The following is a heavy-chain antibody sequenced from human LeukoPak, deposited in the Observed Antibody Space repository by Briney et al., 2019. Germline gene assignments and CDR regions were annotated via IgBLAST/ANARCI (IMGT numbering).Heavy chain of an antibody. Sequence: GGSLRLSCAASGFTFSNEMNWVRQAPGKGLEWVAVISYDGSNKNYADSVKGRFTISRDNSKDTLYLQMNSLRAEDTAVYYCYYMDVWGKGTTVTISS. J-gene: IGHJ6*03. CDR3: YYMDV. CDR2: ISYDGSNK. CDR1: GFTFSNE. V-gene: IGHV3-30*03.